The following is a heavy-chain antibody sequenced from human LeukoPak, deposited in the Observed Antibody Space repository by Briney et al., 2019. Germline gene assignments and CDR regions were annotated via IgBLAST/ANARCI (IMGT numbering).Heavy chain of an antibody. CDR1: GFTFSSYS. CDR2: ISSSSSYI. D-gene: IGHD6-13*01. Sequence: GGSLRLSCAASGFTFSSYSMNWLRQARGKGLEWVSSISSSSSYIYYADSVKGRFTISRDNAKNSLYLQMNSLRAEDTAVYYCARGIIAAAGSDAFYIWGQGTMVIVSS. J-gene: IGHJ3*02. V-gene: IGHV3-21*01. CDR3: ARGIIAAAGSDAFYI.